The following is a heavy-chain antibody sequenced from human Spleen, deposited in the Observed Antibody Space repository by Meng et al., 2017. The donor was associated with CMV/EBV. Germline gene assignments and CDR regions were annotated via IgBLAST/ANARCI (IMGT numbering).Heavy chain of an antibody. D-gene: IGHD3-3*01. V-gene: IGHV3-21*04. CDR2: ISTRSSYI. J-gene: IGHJ4*02. CDR3: ARDKDFWSGLDC. Sequence: GESLKISCAAFGFSFSSYSMNWVRQAPGKGLEWVSSISTRSSYIYYADSVKGRFTISRDNSKNTLYLQMNSLRAEDTAVYYCARDKDFWSGLDCWGQGTLVTVSS. CDR1: GFSFSSYS.